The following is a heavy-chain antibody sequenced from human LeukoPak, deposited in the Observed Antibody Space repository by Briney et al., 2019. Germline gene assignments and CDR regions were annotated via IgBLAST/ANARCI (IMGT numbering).Heavy chain of an antibody. V-gene: IGHV3-23*01. J-gene: IGHJ4*02. D-gene: IGHD2-2*01. Sequence: PGGSLRLSCAASGFIFSSYAMSWVRQAPGKGLQWVSAISRSGGSTYYADSVKGRFTISRDNSKNTLYLQMNSLRAEDTAVYYCAKAGGGYCSSTSCERHPFDYWGQGTLVTVSS. CDR2: ISRSGGST. CDR1: GFIFSSYA. CDR3: AKAGGGYCSSTSCERHPFDY.